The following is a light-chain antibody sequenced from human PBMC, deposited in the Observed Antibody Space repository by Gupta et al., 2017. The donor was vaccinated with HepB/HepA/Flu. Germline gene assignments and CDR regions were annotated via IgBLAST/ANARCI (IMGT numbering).Light chain of an antibody. CDR2: ENN. Sequence: QSVLTQPPSVSAAPGQKVTISCSGGSSNIGHDFVSWYQHLPETAPKLLIYENNKRTSGIPDRISASKSGTSATLAITGLHTGDEADYYCGAWDRSLNAGVFGGGTKLTVL. V-gene: IGLV1-51*02. CDR3: GAWDRSLNAGV. CDR1: SSNIGHDF. J-gene: IGLJ2*01.